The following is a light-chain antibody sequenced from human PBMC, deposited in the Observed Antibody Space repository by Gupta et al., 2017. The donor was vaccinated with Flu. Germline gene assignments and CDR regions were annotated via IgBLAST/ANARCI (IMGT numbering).Light chain of an antibody. Sequence: QSALTQPASVSGTPGQSITAACAGTRSDISTSNLVSWYQRRPGEAPKLMIYEASKRPSGVSNRFSGSYSGNTASLTISGLQADDEADYYCCSYAGSNTFVFGSGTKVTVL. V-gene: IGLV2-23*01. CDR3: CSYAGSNTFV. CDR2: EAS. CDR1: RSDISTSNL. J-gene: IGLJ1*01.